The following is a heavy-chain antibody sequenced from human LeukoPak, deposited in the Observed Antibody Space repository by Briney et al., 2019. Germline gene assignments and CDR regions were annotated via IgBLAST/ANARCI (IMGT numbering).Heavy chain of an antibody. Sequence: GGSLRLSCAASGFTFSSYAMSWVRQAPGKGLEWVSAISGSGGSTYYADSVKGRFTISRDNSKNTLYLQVNSLRAEDTAVYYCAKGAILTGYYLYYFDYWGQGTLVTVSS. J-gene: IGHJ4*02. V-gene: IGHV3-23*01. CDR1: GFTFSSYA. CDR3: AKGAILTGYYLYYFDY. D-gene: IGHD3-9*01. CDR2: ISGSGGST.